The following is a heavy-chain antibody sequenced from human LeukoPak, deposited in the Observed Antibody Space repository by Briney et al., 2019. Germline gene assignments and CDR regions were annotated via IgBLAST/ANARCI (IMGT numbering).Heavy chain of an antibody. J-gene: IGHJ5*02. V-gene: IGHV4-34*01. Sequence: SETLSLTCAVYGGSFSGYYWSWIRQPPGKGLEWIGEINHSGSTNYNPSLKSRVTISGDTSKNQFSLKLSSVTAADTAVYYCARGRGYCSGGSCYSFFPWFDPWGQGTLVTVSS. CDR2: INHSGST. CDR1: GGSFSGYY. D-gene: IGHD2-15*01. CDR3: ARGRGYCSGGSCYSFFPWFDP.